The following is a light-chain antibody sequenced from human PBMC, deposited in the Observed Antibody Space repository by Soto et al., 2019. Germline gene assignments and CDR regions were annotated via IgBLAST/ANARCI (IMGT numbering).Light chain of an antibody. CDR3: QQRSNWPRT. V-gene: IGKV3-11*01. J-gene: IGKJ4*02. Sequence: EIVLTQSPATLSLSPWERSTLSCRASQSVSSYLAWYQQKPGQAPRLLIYDASNRATGIPARFSGSGSGTDFTLTSSSLEPEDFAVYYCQQRSNWPRTLGGETNVELK. CDR1: QSVSSY. CDR2: DAS.